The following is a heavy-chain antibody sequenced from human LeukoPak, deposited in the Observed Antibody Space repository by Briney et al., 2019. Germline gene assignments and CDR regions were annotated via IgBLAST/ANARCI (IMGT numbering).Heavy chain of an antibody. D-gene: IGHD1-26*01. CDR3: ARDPPASGSLF. Sequence: SETLSLTCTVSGGSISSSSYYWSWIRQPAGKGLEWIGRIYTSGSTNYNPSLKSRVTMSVDTSKNQFSLKLSSVTAADTAVYYCARDPPASGSLFWSQGTLVTVSS. CDR1: GGSISSSSYY. CDR2: IYTSGST. J-gene: IGHJ4*02. V-gene: IGHV4-61*02.